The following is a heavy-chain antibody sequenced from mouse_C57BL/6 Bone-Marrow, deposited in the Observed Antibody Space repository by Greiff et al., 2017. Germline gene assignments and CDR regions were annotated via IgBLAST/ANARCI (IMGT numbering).Heavy chain of an antibody. V-gene: IGHV5-6*01. Sequence: DVQLVESGGDLVKPGGSLKLSCAASGFTFSSYGMSWVRQTPDKRLEWVATISSGGSYTYYPDSVKGRFTISRDNAKNTLYLQRSRLKAEDTAMYYLARLDYWGQGTTLTVTS. J-gene: IGHJ2*01. CDR3: ARLDY. CDR1: GFTFSSYG. CDR2: ISSGGSYT.